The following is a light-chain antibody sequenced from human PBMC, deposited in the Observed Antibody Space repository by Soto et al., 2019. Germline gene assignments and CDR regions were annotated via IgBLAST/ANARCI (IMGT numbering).Light chain of an antibody. CDR2: GAS. CDR1: QSVSST. Sequence: EIVMTQSPATLSVSPRERATLSCRASQSVSSTLAWYQQKPGQAPRLLIYGASTRATGIPARFSGSGSGTEFTLTISSLRSEDFAVYYCQQYNNWPPITFGQGTRLEIK. CDR3: QQYNNWPPIT. J-gene: IGKJ5*01. V-gene: IGKV3-15*01.